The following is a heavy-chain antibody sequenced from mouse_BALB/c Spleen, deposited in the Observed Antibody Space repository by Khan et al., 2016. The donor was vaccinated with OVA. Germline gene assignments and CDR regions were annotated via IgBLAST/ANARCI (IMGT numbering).Heavy chain of an antibody. CDR1: GYTLTNYG. CDR2: INTYTGEP. CDR3: ARASGNCWFAY. J-gene: IGHJ3*01. V-gene: IGHV9-3-1*01. D-gene: IGHD2-1*01. Sequence: QIQLVQSGPELKKPGETVKLSCKASGYTLTNYGMNWVKQAPGKGLKWMGWINTYTGEPTYAEDFKGRIAFSLETSASPAYLQLNNLKNEDTATYYCARASGNCWFAYRGQGTPVTGAA.